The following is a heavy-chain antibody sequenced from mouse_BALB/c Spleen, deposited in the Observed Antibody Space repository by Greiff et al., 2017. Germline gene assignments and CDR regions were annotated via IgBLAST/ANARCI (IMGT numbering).Heavy chain of an antibody. CDR2: IRSKSNNYAT. J-gene: IGHJ3*01. CDR1: GFTFNTYA. V-gene: IGHV10-1*02. Sequence: EVQVVESGGGLVQPKGSLKLSCAASGFTFNTYAMNWVRQAPGKGLEWVARIRSKSNNYATYYADSVKDRFTISRDDSQSMLYLQMNNLKTEDTAMYYCVSPSMITTGAFAYWGQGTLVTVSA. D-gene: IGHD2-4*01. CDR3: VSPSMITTGAFAY.